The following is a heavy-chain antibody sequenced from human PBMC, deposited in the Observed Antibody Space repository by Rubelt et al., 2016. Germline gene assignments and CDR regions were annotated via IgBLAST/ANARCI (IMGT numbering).Heavy chain of an antibody. J-gene: IGHJ4*02. D-gene: IGHD3-3*01. Sequence: QVQLVQSGAEVKKPGASVKVSCKASGYTFTSYYMHWVRQAPGQGLEWMGGFDPEDGETIYAQKFQGRVTMTADTSTDTAYMELSSLSSEDTAVYYCATIGLEWLLEDYWGQGTLVTVSS. CDR2: FDPEDGET. CDR1: GYTFTSYY. CDR3: ATIGLEWLLEDY. V-gene: IGHV1-24*01.